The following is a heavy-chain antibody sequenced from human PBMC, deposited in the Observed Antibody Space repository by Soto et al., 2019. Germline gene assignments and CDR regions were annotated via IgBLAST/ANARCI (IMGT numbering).Heavy chain of an antibody. CDR2: IIPILGIA. J-gene: IGHJ6*03. D-gene: IGHD3-3*01. V-gene: IGHV1-69*02. Sequence: QVQLVQSGAEVKKPGSSVKVSCKASGGTFSSYTISWVRQAPGQGLEWMGRIIPILGIANYAQKFQGRVTINADKFTSTAYMELGSLRSEETAVYYCASGAGPVLRFLDWFPPPHYYYYYIDVWGKGTTVTVAS. CDR3: ASGAGPVLRFLDWFPPPHYYYYYIDV. CDR1: GGTFSSYT.